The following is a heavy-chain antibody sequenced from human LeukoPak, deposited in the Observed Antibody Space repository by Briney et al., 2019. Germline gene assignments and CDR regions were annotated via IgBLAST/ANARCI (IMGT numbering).Heavy chain of an antibody. D-gene: IGHD3-22*01. CDR1: GFTFSSYG. CDR2: IWYDGSNK. J-gene: IGHJ4*02. V-gene: IGHV3-33*01. Sequence: GGSLRLSCAASGFTFSSYGMHWVRQAPGKGLEWVAVIWYDGSNKYYADSVKGRFTISRDNSKNTLYLQTNSLRAEDTAVYYCARGVGYYDSSGYYYVGYYFDYWGQGTLVTVSS. CDR3: ARGVGYYDSSGYYYVGYYFDY.